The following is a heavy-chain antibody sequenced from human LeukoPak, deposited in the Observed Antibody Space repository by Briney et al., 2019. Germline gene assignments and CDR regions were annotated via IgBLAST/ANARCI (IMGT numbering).Heavy chain of an antibody. Sequence: GGSLRLSCAGSDFSFITYAMSWVRQAPGKGLEWVSTITGRGDATYYADSVKGRFTISRDNSKNTFYLQMNSLRAEDTAVFYCAKDRDDYVWGSYLGAFDIWGQGTMVTVPS. CDR2: ITGRGDAT. D-gene: IGHD3-16*01. CDR3: AKDRDDYVWGSYLGAFDI. CDR1: DFSFITYA. V-gene: IGHV3-23*01. J-gene: IGHJ3*02.